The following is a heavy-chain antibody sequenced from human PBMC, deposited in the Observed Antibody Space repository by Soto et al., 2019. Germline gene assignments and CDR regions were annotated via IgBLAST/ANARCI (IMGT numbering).Heavy chain of an antibody. CDR3: AGVRLATTDLGAFDI. CDR2: ISYDGSNK. V-gene: IGHV3-30-3*01. CDR1: GFTFSSYA. D-gene: IGHD4-17*01. J-gene: IGHJ3*02. Sequence: GGSMRLSCAASGFTFSSYAMHWVRQAPGKGLEWVAVISYDGSNKYYADSVKGRFTISRDNSKNTLYLQMNSLRAEDTAVYYCAGVRLATTDLGAFDIWGQGTMVTVSS.